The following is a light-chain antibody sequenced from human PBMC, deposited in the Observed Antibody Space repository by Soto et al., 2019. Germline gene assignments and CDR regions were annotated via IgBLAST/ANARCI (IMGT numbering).Light chain of an antibody. CDR3: HHRGT. CDR1: QSITRSY. V-gene: IGKV3D-20*02. CDR2: GAS. Sequence: EIVMTQSPATLSVSPGERATLSCRASQSITRSYLAWYQQKPGQAPRLLIYGASSRATGIPDRFSGSGSATDFTLTIRRLEPEDFAVYYCHHRGTFGQGTRLEIK. J-gene: IGKJ5*01.